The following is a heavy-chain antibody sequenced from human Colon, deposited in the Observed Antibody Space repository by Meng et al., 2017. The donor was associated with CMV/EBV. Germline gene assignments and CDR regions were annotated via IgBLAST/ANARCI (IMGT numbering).Heavy chain of an antibody. CDR1: GFSAGDSF. CDR3: ARGGKSAYYLSNFDY. CDR2: IRSKSSGGTT. D-gene: IGHD3-22*01. Sequence: GGSLRLSCTVSGFSAGDSFMTWVRQAPGKGLEWVGFIRSKSSGGTTEYAASVKGRFIVSRDESNSVTYLQMNSLRIEDTAIYYCARGGKSAYYLSNFDYWGQGTPVTVSS. J-gene: IGHJ4*02. V-gene: IGHV3-49*04.